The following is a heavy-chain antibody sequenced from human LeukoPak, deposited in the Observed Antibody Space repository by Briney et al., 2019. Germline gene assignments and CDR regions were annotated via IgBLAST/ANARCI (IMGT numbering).Heavy chain of an antibody. CDR3: LRDRDSRWDFDL. Sequence: GGSLRLSCAASAFTSSTYCLSWVRQATGKGLEWVASIKQDGSDTYYVDSVKGRFTPSRANDKNSPYLQLKSLRAAATAVYYCLRDRDSRWDFDLWGRCTLATVS. CDR1: AFTSSTYC. V-gene: IGHV3-7*01. CDR2: IKQDGSDT. D-gene: IGHD3-22*01. J-gene: IGHJ2*01.